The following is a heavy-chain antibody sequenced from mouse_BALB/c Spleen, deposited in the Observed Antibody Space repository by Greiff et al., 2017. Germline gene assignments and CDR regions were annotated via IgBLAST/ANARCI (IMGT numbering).Heavy chain of an antibody. CDR1: GYTFTSYW. CDR2: IYPGSGST. Sequence: LQQSGSELVRPGASVKLSCKASGYTFTSYWMHWVKQRPGQGLEWIGNIYPGSGSTNYDEKFKSKATLTVDTSSSTAYMQLSSLTSEDSAVYYCTRRSSSRTADYWGQGTTLTVSS. V-gene: IGHV1S22*01. CDR3: TRRSSSRTADY. J-gene: IGHJ2*01. D-gene: IGHD1-2*01.